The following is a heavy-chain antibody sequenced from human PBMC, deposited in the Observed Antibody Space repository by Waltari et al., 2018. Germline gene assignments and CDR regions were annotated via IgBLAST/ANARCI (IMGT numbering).Heavy chain of an antibody. J-gene: IGHJ4*02. V-gene: IGHV4-34*01. Sequence: QVQLQQWGAGLLKPSETLSLTCAVYDASFSGYFWSWVRQPPGKGLEWIGEIYPSGNTTYNPSLKSRATISKDMSRNEFSLKLSSVTAADTAEYYCAREGFLRGTDYWGQGTLVTVSS. CDR1: DASFSGYF. CDR3: AREGFLRGTDY. D-gene: IGHD3-16*01. CDR2: IYPSGNT.